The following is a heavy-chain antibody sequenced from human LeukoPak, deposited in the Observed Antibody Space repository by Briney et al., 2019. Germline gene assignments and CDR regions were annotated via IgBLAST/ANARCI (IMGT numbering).Heavy chain of an antibody. D-gene: IGHD6-13*01. CDR2: ISAYNGNT. CDR1: AYTFTGYY. V-gene: IGHV1-18*04. Sequence: GASVKVSCKASAYTFTGYYMHWVRQAPGQGLEWMGWISAYNGNTNYAQKLQGRVTMTTDTSTSTAYMELRSLRSDDTAVYYCARAIPHRIAAAGTGYYYYYMDVWGKGTTVTISS. J-gene: IGHJ6*03. CDR3: ARAIPHRIAAAGTGYYYYYMDV.